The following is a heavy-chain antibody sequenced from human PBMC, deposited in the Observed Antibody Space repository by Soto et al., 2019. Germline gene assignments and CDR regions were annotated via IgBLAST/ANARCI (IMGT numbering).Heavy chain of an antibody. Sequence: QVQLVQSGAEVKKPGASVKVSCKASGYIFTNHYIHWVRQAPGQGLEWMGIINPSGGSTNYLQKSQGRITMTRDTSTSTVYMELSSLRSEDTAVYFCARADYYDSSGFYYDCWGQGSLVTVSS. CDR3: ARADYYDSSGFYYDC. D-gene: IGHD3-22*01. J-gene: IGHJ4*02. CDR1: GYIFTNHY. V-gene: IGHV1-46*01. CDR2: INPSGGST.